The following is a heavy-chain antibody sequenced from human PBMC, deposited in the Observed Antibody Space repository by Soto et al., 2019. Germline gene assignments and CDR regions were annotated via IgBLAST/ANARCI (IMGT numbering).Heavy chain of an antibody. Sequence: QVQLVQSGAEVKKPGSSVKVSCKASGGTFSSYAINWVRQAPGQGLEWMGEIIPMCGTANYPPKFQDRVTITADESTRTSYMELISLRSEDTAVYCCARDGGRHSGGIDYWGQGTLVTVSS. CDR2: IIPMCGTA. D-gene: IGHD1-26*01. J-gene: IGHJ4*02. CDR3: ARDGGRHSGGIDY. V-gene: IGHV1-69*01. CDR1: GGTFSSYA.